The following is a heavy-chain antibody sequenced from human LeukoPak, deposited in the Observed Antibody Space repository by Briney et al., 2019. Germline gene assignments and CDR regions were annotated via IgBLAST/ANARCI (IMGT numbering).Heavy chain of an antibody. CDR1: GFTFSRYS. D-gene: IGHD6-25*01. V-gene: IGHV3-48*02. J-gene: IGHJ4*02. Sequence: GGSLRLSCAVSGFTFSRYSMDWVRQAPGKGLEWVSYIGPRSNTIFYADSVKGRFTISRDNAKNSLYLQMNSLREEDTAVYYCARAAYSSGPDCWGQGTLVTVSS. CDR3: ARAAYSSGPDC. CDR2: IGPRSNTI.